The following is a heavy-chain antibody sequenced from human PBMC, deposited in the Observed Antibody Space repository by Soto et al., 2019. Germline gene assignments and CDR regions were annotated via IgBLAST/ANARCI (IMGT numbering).Heavy chain of an antibody. CDR3: AKGLRSSGWDFFDY. V-gene: IGHV3-23*01. Sequence: GGSLRLSCAASGFTFSNYAMNWVRQAPGKGLEWVSGISGSGGSTYYAESVKGRFTISRDNSKNTLYLQMNSLRAEDTAVYYCAKGLRSSGWDFFDYWGQGTLVTVS. CDR2: ISGSGGST. D-gene: IGHD6-19*01. CDR1: GFTFSNYA. J-gene: IGHJ4*02.